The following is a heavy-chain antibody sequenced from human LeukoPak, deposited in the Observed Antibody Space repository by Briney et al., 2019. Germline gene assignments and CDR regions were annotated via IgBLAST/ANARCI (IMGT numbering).Heavy chain of an antibody. J-gene: IGHJ6*02. Sequence: GGSLRLSCAASGFTVSSNYMSWVRQAPGKGLEWVSVIYSGGSTYYADSVKGRFTISRDNSKNTLYLQMNSLRAEDTAVYYCARGGVVAATRPYGMDVWGQGTTVTVSS. V-gene: IGHV3-53*01. CDR1: GFTVSSNY. CDR3: ARGGVVAATRPYGMDV. D-gene: IGHD2-15*01. CDR2: IYSGGST.